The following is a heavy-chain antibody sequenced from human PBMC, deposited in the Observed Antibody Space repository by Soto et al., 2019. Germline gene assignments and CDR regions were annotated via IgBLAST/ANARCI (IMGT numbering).Heavy chain of an antibody. CDR1: GFTLSDHY. D-gene: IGHD6-19*01. CDR2: TKNKANSYTT. Sequence: EVQLVESGGGLVQPGGSLRLSCAASGFTLSDHYMDWVRQAPGKGLEWVGRTKNKANSYTTQYAASVTARFTISRDDSKKSLYLQMNSLKIEDTAVYYCARAGSSGSYYYFDYWGQGALVTVSS. CDR3: ARAGSSGSYYYFDY. V-gene: IGHV3-72*01. J-gene: IGHJ4*02.